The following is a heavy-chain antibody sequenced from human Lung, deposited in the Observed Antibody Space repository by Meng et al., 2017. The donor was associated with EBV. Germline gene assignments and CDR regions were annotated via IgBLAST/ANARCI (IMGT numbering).Heavy chain of an antibody. CDR3: ARAPGNWNFDS. V-gene: IGHV4-4*02. Sequence: SGQGLGMPSGTLSLPRTVSSASITSNNYWTWVRQSPGKGLEWIGEIYHNENTNYNPSLMSRVTMSLDKSKNHFSLNLRSVTAADTAVYFCARAPGNWNFDSWGQGTLVTVSS. CDR1: SASITSNNY. J-gene: IGHJ4*02. D-gene: IGHD1-20*01. CDR2: IYHNENT.